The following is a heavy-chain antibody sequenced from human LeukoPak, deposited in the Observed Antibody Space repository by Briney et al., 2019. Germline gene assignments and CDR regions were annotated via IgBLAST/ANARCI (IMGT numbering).Heavy chain of an antibody. V-gene: IGHV3-30-3*01. CDR3: ATHPRLKFSPDSSSGYFDY. D-gene: IGHD6-13*01. CDR2: ISYDGSNK. CDR1: GFTFSSYA. J-gene: IGHJ4*02. Sequence: GGSLRLSCAASGFTFSSYAMHWVRQAPGKGLEWVAVISYDGSNKYYADSVKGRFTISRDNSKNTLYLQMNSLRAEDTAVYYCATHPRLKFSPDSSSGYFDYWGQGTLVTVSS.